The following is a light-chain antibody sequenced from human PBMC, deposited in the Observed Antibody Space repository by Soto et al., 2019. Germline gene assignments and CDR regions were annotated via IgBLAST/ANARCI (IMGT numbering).Light chain of an antibody. CDR2: WAS. CDR3: QQSYSTWT. V-gene: IGKV4-1*01. J-gene: IGKJ1*01. CDR1: QSVLYSSDNQNY. Sequence: DIVMTQSPDSLAVSLAERTTINSKSSQSVLYSSDNQNYLSWYQQKPGQPPRLLIYWASTRESGVPERFSGSGSGTDFTLTISSLQAEDAAVYYCQQSYSTWTFGQGTKVEIK.